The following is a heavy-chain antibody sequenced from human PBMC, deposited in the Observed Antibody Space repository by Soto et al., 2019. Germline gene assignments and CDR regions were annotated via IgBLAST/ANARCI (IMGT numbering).Heavy chain of an antibody. Sequence: QVQLVQSGAEVKKPGASVKVSCKASGYTFTSYDINWVRQATGQGLERMRWMNPNSGNTGYAQKLQGRVTMTRNTFRGKAYMELGSVRSEDTAGYYCAVPYYDILTGYSDAFDIWGQGTMVAVSS. J-gene: IGHJ3*02. CDR1: GYTFTSYD. D-gene: IGHD3-9*01. CDR2: MNPNSGNT. V-gene: IGHV1-8*01. CDR3: AVPYYDILTGYSDAFDI.